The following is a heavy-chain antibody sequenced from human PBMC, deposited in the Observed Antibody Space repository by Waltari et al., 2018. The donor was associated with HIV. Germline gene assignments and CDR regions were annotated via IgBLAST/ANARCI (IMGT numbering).Heavy chain of an antibody. D-gene: IGHD4-17*01. Sequence: EVPVVESGGGLVQPGGSVKLSWAASRFSFSGFAMPGVRQASGKGLEGVGRMRGKPNSYATAYAESLKGRFTISRDDSKNTAYLQMNSLKTEDTAVYYCTKSVGDSARGWFDPWGQGTLVTVSS. CDR3: TKSVGDSARGWFDP. J-gene: IGHJ5*02. V-gene: IGHV3-73*01. CDR1: RFSFSGFA. CDR2: MRGKPNSYAT.